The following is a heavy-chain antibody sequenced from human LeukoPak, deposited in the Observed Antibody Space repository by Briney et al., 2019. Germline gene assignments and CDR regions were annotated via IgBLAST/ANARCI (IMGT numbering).Heavy chain of an antibody. CDR1: GFTFSDGW. CDR3: TTGLGRSDFDY. V-gene: IGHV3-15*01. J-gene: IGHJ4*02. Sequence: GGSLRLSCAASGFTFSDGWMSWVRQAPGKGLEWVGRVKSKTDGETTDYAAPVKGRFTISRDDSKNTLYLQMNSLKTEDTAVYYCTTGLGRSDFDYWGQGTLVTVYS. CDR2: VKSKTDGETT.